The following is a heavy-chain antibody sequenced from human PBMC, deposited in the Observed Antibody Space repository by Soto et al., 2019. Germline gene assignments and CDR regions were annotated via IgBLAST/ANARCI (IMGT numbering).Heavy chain of an antibody. V-gene: IGHV4-39*07. CDR2: IYNSGST. J-gene: IGHJ6*02. CDR1: GGSISSSSYY. CDR3: ARDRGSGSYYPYYYYAMDV. Sequence: SETLSLTCTVSGGSISSSSYYWGWIRQPPGKGLEWIGSIYNSGSTNYNPSLKSRVTISVDTSKNQFSLELRSVTAADTAVYFCARDRGSGSYYPYYYYAMDVWGQGTTVTVSS. D-gene: IGHD3-10*01.